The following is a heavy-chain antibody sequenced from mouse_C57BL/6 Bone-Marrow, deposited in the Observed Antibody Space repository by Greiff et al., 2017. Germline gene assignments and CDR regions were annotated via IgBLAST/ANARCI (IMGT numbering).Heavy chain of an antibody. J-gene: IGHJ2*01. D-gene: IGHD2-3*01. V-gene: IGHV5-17*01. CDR3: ARGYDGYLFGY. CDR2: ISSGSSTI. CDR1: GFTFSDYG. Sequence: EVKLMESGGGLVKPGRCLKLSCAASGFTFSDYGMHWVRQAPEKGLEWVAYISSGSSTIYYTDTVNGRLTISRDKAKNTMYMQMTSLRSEYTSMNYCARGYDGYLFGYWGQGTTLTVSS.